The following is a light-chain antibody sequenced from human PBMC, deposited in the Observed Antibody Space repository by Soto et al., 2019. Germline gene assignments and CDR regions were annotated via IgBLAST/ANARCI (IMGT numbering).Light chain of an antibody. CDR1: QMIYTW. J-gene: IGKJ1*01. Sequence: DIDVTHSPCTLCASVGDRVTITCRASQMIYTWLAWYQQKPGKAPKLLIYEASSLDVGVPSRFSGSGSGTEFTLTISSLQPDDFATYYCQQYNTFWTFGQGTKVDIK. CDR3: QQYNTFWT. CDR2: EAS. V-gene: IGKV1-5*03.